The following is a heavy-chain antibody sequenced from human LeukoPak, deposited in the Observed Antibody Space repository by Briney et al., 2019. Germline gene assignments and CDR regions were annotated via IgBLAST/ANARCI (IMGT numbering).Heavy chain of an antibody. J-gene: IGHJ5*02. CDR3: ARNPNAWFDP. CDR1: GFDFSSNW. V-gene: IGHV3-74*01. CDR2: IKGDGIST. Sequence: GGSLRLSCAASGFDFSSNWMHWVRHAPGQGLVWVSRIKGDGISTNYADSVKGRFTISRDIAKNTLYLQMNSLRAEDTAVYYCARNPNAWFDPWGQGTLVTVS.